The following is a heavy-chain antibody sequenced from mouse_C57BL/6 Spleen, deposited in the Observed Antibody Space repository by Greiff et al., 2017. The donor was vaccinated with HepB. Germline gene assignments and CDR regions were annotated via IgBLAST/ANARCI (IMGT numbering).Heavy chain of an antibody. J-gene: IGHJ4*01. D-gene: IGHD3-2*02. CDR2: IYPGSGST. Sequence: VQLQQPGAELVKPGASVKMSCKASGYTFTSYWITWVKQRPGQGLEWIGDIYPGSGSTNYNEKFKSKATLTVDTSSSTAYMQLSSLTSEDSAVYYCERYHDSSGRSYYAMDYWGQGTSVTVSS. V-gene: IGHV1-55*01. CDR3: ERYHDSSGRSYYAMDY. CDR1: GYTFTSYW.